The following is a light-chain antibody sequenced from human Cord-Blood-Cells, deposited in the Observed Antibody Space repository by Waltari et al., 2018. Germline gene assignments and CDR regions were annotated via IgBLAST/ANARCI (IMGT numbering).Light chain of an antibody. J-gene: IGLJ3*02. Sequence: QILLTHPPSAPASLPASVKLTCTLTSGPSSYSFPSPQQQPEKGPRYLMKLNSDGSHSKGDGIPDRFSGSSSGAERYLTISSLQSEDEADYYCQTWGTGIQVFGGGTKLTVL. V-gene: IGLV4-69*01. CDR3: QTWGTGIQV. CDR2: LNSDGSH. CDR1: SGPSSYS.